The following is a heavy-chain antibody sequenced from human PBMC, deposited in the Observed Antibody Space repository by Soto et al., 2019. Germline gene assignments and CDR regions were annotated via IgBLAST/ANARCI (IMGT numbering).Heavy chain of an antibody. D-gene: IGHD2-21*02. V-gene: IGHV4-30-4*01. J-gene: IGHJ5*02. Sequence: PSETLSPTCTVSGASIRITDYCWSWIRQAPGKGLEWIGYVYYTGSTYYNPSLMSRLTISVDTSKNQFSLKLTSVTAAETAVYYCVRTARQGAVAPHWFDRWGQGTQVTVSS. CDR3: VRTARQGAVAPHWFDR. CDR1: GASIRITDYC. CDR2: VYYTGST.